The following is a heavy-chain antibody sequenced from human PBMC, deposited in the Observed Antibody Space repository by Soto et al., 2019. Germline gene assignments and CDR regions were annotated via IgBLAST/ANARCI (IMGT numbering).Heavy chain of an antibody. CDR1: GYTFTRYG. CDR3: AKNGQPPYYYYGLDV. V-gene: IGHV1-18*01. D-gene: IGHD2-8*01. Sequence: QGHLVQSEAEVKKPGASVKVSYKASGYTFTRYGIGWVRQAPGQGLAWMGWISGYNGDPNYAQKFQDRVSMTIDTSTGTADMELRSLTSDYTAIYYCAKNGQPPYYYYGLDVWGQRTKVTVSS. J-gene: IGHJ6*02. CDR2: ISGYNGDP.